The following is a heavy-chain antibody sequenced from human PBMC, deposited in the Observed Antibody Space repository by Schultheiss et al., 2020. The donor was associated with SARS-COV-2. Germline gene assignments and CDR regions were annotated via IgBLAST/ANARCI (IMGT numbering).Heavy chain of an antibody. V-gene: IGHV3-21*01. CDR3: ARDQGGYSPTDFDY. CDR2: ISSSSSYI. Sequence: GGSLRLSCAASGFTFSSYEMNWVRQAPGKGLEWVSSISSSSSYIYYADSVKGRFTISRDNAKNSLYLQMNSLRAEDTAVYYCARDQGGYSPTDFDYWGQGTLVTVSS. D-gene: IGHD5-18*01. J-gene: IGHJ4*02. CDR1: GFTFSSYE.